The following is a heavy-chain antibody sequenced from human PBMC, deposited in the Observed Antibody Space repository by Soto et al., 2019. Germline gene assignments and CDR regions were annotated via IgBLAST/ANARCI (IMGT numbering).Heavy chain of an antibody. D-gene: IGHD2-21*02. CDR1: GYTFTSYA. CDR3: ARSIVVVTALDY. CDR2: INAGNGNT. J-gene: IGHJ4*02. V-gene: IGHV1-3*05. Sequence: QVQLVQSGAEEKKPGASVKVSCKASGYTFTSYAMNWVRQAPGQRLEWMGWINAGNGNTKYSQKFQGRVTITRDTSPSTAYMELSSLRSDDTAVYYCARSIVVVTALDYWGQGTLVTVSS.